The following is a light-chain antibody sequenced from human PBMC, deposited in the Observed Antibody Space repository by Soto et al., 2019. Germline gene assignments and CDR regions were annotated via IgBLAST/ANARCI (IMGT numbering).Light chain of an antibody. J-gene: IGKJ5*01. V-gene: IGKV3-20*01. CDR3: QQYDRWPMT. Sequence: EIVLTQSPGILSLSPGERASLSCGASQSISSSFLAWYQQKPGQAPRLLIYGASSRATGIPDRFSGTGSETDFTLTISRLEPEDFAVYYCQQYDRWPMTFGQGTRLEIK. CDR1: QSISSSF. CDR2: GAS.